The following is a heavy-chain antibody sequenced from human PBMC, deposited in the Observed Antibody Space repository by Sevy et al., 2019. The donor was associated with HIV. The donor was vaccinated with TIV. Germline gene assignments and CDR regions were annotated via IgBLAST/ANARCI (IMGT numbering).Heavy chain of an antibody. Sequence: GGSLRLSCAASGFKFSVYSMNWDRQAPGKGLEWISYMTSDTRTIKYAESVKGRFTIYRDNARNSVYLQMNSLRDEDTAVYYCARSVEGHFDYWGQGTLVTVSS. J-gene: IGHJ4*02. CDR3: ARSVEGHFDY. CDR1: GFKFSVYS. D-gene: IGHD1-1*01. CDR2: MTSDTRTI. V-gene: IGHV3-48*02.